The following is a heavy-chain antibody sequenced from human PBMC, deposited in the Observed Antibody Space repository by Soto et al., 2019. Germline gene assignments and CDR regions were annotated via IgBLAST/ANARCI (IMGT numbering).Heavy chain of an antibody. D-gene: IGHD6-13*01. CDR1: EYTFTDYY. J-gene: IGHJ5*01. CDR3: ATAAYSTSWYDF. CDR2: INPSGGST. V-gene: IGHV1-46*01. Sequence: QVQLVQSGAEVKKPGASVKLSCKSSEYTFTDYYIHWVRQAPGQGLEWMGLINPSGGSTSYAPKFQGRVTMTRDTSTSTVYMELSSLRSEDTAVYYCATAAYSTSWYDFWGQGTLVTVSS.